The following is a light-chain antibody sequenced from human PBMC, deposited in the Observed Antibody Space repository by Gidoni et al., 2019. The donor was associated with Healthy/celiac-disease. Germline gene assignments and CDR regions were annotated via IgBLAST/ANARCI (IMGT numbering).Light chain of an antibody. CDR2: DAS. CDR3: QQRRNWPLP. CDR1: QSVSSY. J-gene: IGKJ4*01. V-gene: IGKV3-11*01. Sequence: EIVLTQSPATLSLSPGERATLSCRASQSVSSYLAWYQQKPGQAPRLLIYDASNRATGIPARFSGSGSGTDVTLTISSLEPEDFAVYYCQQRRNWPLPFGGGTKVEIK.